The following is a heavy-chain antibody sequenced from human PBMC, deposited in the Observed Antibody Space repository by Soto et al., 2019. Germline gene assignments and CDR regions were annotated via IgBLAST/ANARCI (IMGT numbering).Heavy chain of an antibody. CDR2: IYYSGST. D-gene: IGHD3-16*01. Sequence: PSETLSLTXTVSGGSVSSGSYYWSWIRQPPGKGLEWIGYIYYSGSTNYNPSLKSRVTISVDTSKNQFSLKLSSVTAADTAVYYCASSLRRDAFDIWGQGTMVTVSS. J-gene: IGHJ3*02. V-gene: IGHV4-61*01. CDR3: ASSLRRDAFDI. CDR1: GGSVSSGSYY.